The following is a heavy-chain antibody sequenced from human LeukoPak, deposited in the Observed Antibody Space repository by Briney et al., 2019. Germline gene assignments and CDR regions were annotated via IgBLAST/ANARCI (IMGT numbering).Heavy chain of an antibody. V-gene: IGHV3-21*04. D-gene: IGHD2-21*01. Sequence: GGSLRLSCAASGFTFSSYSMNWVRQAPGKGLEWVSAISGSGGSTYYADSVKGRFAISRDNAKNSLYLQMNSLRAEDMAFYYCARGLVGAAVEGLCDYWGQGTLVTVSS. CDR1: GFTFSSYS. CDR2: ISGSGGST. J-gene: IGHJ4*02. CDR3: ARGLVGAAVEGLCDY.